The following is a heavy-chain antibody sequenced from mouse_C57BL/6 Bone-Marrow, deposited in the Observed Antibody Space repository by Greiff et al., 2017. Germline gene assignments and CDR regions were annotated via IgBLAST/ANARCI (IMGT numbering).Heavy chain of an antibody. CDR3: ARTGGITTVVADYAMDY. D-gene: IGHD1-1*01. CDR1: GFTFSDYG. Sequence: EVQGVESGGGLVKPGGSLKLSCAASGFTFSDYGMHWVRQAPEKGLEWVAYISSGSSTIYYADTVKGRFTISSDNAKNTLFLQMTSLRSEDTAMYYCARTGGITTVVADYAMDYWGQGTSVTVSS. J-gene: IGHJ4*01. V-gene: IGHV5-17*01. CDR2: ISSGSSTI.